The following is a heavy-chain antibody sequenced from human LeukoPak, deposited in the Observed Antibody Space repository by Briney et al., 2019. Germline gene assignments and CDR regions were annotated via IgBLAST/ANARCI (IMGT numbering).Heavy chain of an antibody. CDR2: IYYIGTA. J-gene: IGHJ6*03. CDR3: ARARGDSPRIYYYMDV. CDR1: GDSISIGDYR. D-gene: IGHD3-16*01. V-gene: IGHV4-30-4*01. Sequence: SETLSLTCSVSGDSISIGDYRWSWIRQSPGKGLEWIGNIYYIGTAYYNPSLRSRVALSADTSKNRFSLKLNSVTVADSAVYFCARARGDSPRIYYYMDVWGKGTTVTVSS.